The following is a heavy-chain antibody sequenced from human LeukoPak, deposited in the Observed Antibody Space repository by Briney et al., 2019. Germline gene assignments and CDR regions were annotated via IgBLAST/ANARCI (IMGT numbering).Heavy chain of an antibody. CDR2: ISSSGSTL. J-gene: IGHJ4*02. D-gene: IGHD3-3*01. CDR1: GFTFSDYY. V-gene: IGHV3-11*04. CDR3: ARDVYDFWSGYYSDY. Sequence: GGSLRLSCAASGFTFSDYYMSWIRQAPGKGLEWVSYISSSGSTLYYADSVKGRITISRDNAKNSLYLQMNSLRAEDTAVYYCARDVYDFWSGYYSDYWGQGTLVTVSS.